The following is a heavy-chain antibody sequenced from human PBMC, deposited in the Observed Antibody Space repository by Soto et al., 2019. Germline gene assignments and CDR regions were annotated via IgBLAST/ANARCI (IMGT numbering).Heavy chain of an antibody. Sequence: GGSLRLSCAASGFTFSSYAMSWVRQAPGKGLEWVSAISGSGGSTYYADSVKGRFTISRDNSKNTLYLQMNSLRAEDTAVYYCAKDVMTSRYSSGWYADYWGQGTLVTVSS. CDR1: GFTFSSYA. V-gene: IGHV3-23*01. D-gene: IGHD6-19*01. CDR2: ISGSGGST. J-gene: IGHJ4*02. CDR3: AKDVMTSRYSSGWYADY.